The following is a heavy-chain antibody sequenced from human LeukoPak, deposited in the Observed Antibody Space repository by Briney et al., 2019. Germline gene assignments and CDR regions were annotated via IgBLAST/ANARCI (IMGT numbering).Heavy chain of an antibody. D-gene: IGHD3-10*01. V-gene: IGHV3-30*18. J-gene: IGHJ5*02. CDR2: ISYDGSNK. Sequence: GGSLRLSCAASGFTFSSYGMHWVRQAPGKGLEWVAVISYDGSNKYYADSVKGRFTISRDNSKNTLYLQMNGLRAEDTAVYYCAKGYGSGSSWFDPWGQGTLVTVSS. CDR1: GFTFSSYG. CDR3: AKGYGSGSSWFDP.